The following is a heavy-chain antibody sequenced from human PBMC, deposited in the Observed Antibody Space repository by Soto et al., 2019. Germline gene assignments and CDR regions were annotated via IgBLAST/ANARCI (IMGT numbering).Heavy chain of an antibody. CDR2: HRTSGDTS. CDR1: ELNFGSSA. CDR3: AKAVWGFLERFWYFDL. V-gene: IGHV3-23*01. J-gene: IGHJ2*01. D-gene: IGHD3-16*01. Sequence: EVQLLESGGDLVQPGGSLTLSCAASELNFGSSAMSWVRQAPGKGLEWVSTHRTSGDTSYYADSVKGRFTISRDISKNTLYLQMNSLRAEDTAVYYCAKAVWGFLERFWYFDLWGRGALVAVSS.